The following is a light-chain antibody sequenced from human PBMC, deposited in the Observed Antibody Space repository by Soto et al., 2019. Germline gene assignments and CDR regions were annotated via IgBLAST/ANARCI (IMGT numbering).Light chain of an antibody. Sequence: VGDRNTITCRASQGISSALAWYQQKPGKAPKLLIYDASSLESGVPSRFSCSGSETDLTLRFGRLQPEDFATNYCHPFSDYITVGQGTRLEIK. CDR3: HPFSDYIT. J-gene: IGKJ5*01. CDR1: QGISSA. CDR2: DAS. V-gene: IGKV1-13*02.